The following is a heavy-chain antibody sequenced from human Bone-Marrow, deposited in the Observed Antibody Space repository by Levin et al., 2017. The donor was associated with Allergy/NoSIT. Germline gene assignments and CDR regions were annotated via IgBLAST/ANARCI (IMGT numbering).Heavy chain of an antibody. D-gene: IGHD3-3*01. CDR2: ISHDGSET. J-gene: IGHJ6*02. CDR3: ARASLHFGYDFWSASYNSPYYFYGMDV. V-gene: IGHV3-30*03. Sequence: GGSLRLSCVASRFTFLSYSMHWVRQAPGKGLEWVAVISHDGSETYYADSVKGRFTISRDNSNSTLFLQMNILRPEDTAVYYCARASLHFGYDFWSASYNSPYYFYGMDVWGQGTTVTVSS. CDR1: RFTFLSYS.